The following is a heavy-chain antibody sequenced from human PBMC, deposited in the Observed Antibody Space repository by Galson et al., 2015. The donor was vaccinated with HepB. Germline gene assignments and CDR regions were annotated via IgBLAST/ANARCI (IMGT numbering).Heavy chain of an antibody. CDR1: GFIFSRHG. CDR2: IWHDGSNQ. Sequence: SLRLSCAASGFIFSRHGIHWVRQAPGKGLECVATIWHDGSNQLYADSVKGRFTISRDNSKNTLYLQMNSLRAEDTAVYYCVRESLMAMVTFDLSGRGTLVTVSS. CDR3: VRESLMAMVTFDL. D-gene: IGHD5-18*01. J-gene: IGHJ4*02. V-gene: IGHV3-33*01.